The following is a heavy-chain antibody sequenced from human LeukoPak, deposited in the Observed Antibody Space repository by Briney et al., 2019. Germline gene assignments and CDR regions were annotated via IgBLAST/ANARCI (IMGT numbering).Heavy chain of an antibody. V-gene: IGHV4-4*07. CDR1: GGSISSYY. D-gene: IGHD5-18*01. CDR2: IYTSGST. J-gene: IGHJ5*02. Sequence: SETLSLTCTVPGGSISSYYWSWIRQPAGKGLEWIGRIYTSGSTNYNPSLKSRVTMSVDTSKNQFSLKLSSVTAADTAVYYCARDPGLYSYGPNWFDPWGQGTLVTVSS. CDR3: ARDPGLYSYGPNWFDP.